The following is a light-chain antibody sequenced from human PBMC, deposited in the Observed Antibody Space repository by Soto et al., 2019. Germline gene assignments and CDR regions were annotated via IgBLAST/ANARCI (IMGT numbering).Light chain of an antibody. J-gene: IGKJ1*01. Sequence: TQSPSFLSASVGDRVTITCRASQGISSYLAWYQQRPGKAPELLIYGASTLQSGVPSRFSGGGSGTEFTLTISSLQPEDFATYYCQQVMTYPQTFGQGTKVDIK. CDR3: QQVMTYPQT. CDR1: QGISSY. V-gene: IGKV1-9*01. CDR2: GAS.